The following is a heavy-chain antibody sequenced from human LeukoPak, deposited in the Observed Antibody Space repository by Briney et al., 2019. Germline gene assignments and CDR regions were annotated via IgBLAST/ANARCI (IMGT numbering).Heavy chain of an antibody. D-gene: IGHD3-10*01. CDR2: MYVSGST. CDR3: ARDMVRGVKAYLSWFDP. J-gene: IGHJ5*02. V-gene: IGHV4-4*07. Sequence: SETLSLTCTVSGDSISSYYWSWIRQPAGKGLEWSGRMYVSGSTKYNPSLKSRVTMSVDTSKNQFSLKMTSVTAADTAFYYCARDMVRGVKAYLSWFDPWGQGSLVTVST. CDR1: GDSISSYY.